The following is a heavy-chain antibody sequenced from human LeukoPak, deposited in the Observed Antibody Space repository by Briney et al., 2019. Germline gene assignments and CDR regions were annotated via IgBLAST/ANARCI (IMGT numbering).Heavy chain of an antibody. Sequence: AGGSLRLSCAASGFTVSSYAMHWVRQPIGKGLEWVSALGIAGDTFYPGSVKGRFTIPRENARNSLYLQMNSLRAEDTAMYYCARQMQSHGNFDSWGQGTLVTVSS. CDR1: GFTVSSYA. CDR2: LGIAGDT. D-gene: IGHD1-26*01. V-gene: IGHV3-13*01. CDR3: ARQMQSHGNFDS. J-gene: IGHJ4*02.